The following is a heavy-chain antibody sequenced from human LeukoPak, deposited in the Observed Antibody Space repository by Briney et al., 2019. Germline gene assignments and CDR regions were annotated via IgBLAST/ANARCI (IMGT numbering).Heavy chain of an antibody. CDR1: EYTFTSYD. Sequence: ASVKVSCKASEYTFTSYDINWVRQATGQGLEWMGWMNPNSGNTGYAQKFQGRVTMTRNTSISTAYTELSSLRSEDTAVYYCARVATPYYYDSSGYYYSRYYFDYWGQGTLVTVSS. D-gene: IGHD3-22*01. J-gene: IGHJ4*02. CDR3: ARVATPYYYDSSGYYYSRYYFDY. V-gene: IGHV1-8*01. CDR2: MNPNSGNT.